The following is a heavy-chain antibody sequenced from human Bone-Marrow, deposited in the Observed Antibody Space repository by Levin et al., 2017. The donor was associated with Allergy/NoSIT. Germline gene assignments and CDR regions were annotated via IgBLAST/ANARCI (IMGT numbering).Heavy chain of an antibody. Sequence: SVKVSCKASGGTFSSSAISWVRQAPGQGLEWLGGIIPLFNTVNYAQKFQGRVTITADKSTGTAYMELNSLGYEDTAVYYCARDAGWELITWFDPWGQGTLVTVSS. J-gene: IGHJ5*02. V-gene: IGHV1-69*06. CDR2: IIPLFNTV. CDR1: GGTFSSSA. CDR3: ARDAGWELITWFDP. D-gene: IGHD4-23*01.